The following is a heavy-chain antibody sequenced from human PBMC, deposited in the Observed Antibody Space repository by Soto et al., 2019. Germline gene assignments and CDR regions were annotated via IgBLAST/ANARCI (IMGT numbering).Heavy chain of an antibody. CDR3: ARGQRFSDSFDP. CDR2: IYSSGGT. J-gene: IGHJ5*02. V-gene: IGHV4-4*07. D-gene: IGHD3-3*01. CDR1: GGAISGYY. Sequence: LSLTCTVSGGAISGYYWTWIRQSAGKGLEWIGRIYSSGGTKYNPSPQSRVTMSLDTSKNQFSLRLTSVTAADTAVYYCARGQRFSDSFDPWGQGTLVTVSS.